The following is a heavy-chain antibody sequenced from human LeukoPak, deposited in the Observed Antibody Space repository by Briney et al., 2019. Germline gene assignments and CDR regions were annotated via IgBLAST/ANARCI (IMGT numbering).Heavy chain of an antibody. CDR1: GYTFTSYD. CDR2: MNPNSGNT. J-gene: IGHJ6*03. D-gene: IGHD5-12*01. Sequence: ASVKVSCKASGYTFTSYDINWVRQATGQGLEWMGWMNPNSGNTGYAQKFQGRVTITRNTSISTAYMELSSLRSEDTAVYYCARAGSGYDSLGYYYYMDVWGKGTTATVSS. V-gene: IGHV1-8*03. CDR3: ARAGSGYDSLGYYYYMDV.